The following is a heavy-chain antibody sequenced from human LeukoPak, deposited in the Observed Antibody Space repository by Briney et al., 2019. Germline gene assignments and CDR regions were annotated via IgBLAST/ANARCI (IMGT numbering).Heavy chain of an antibody. CDR1: GGSFSGYY. CDR3: AKGRIQSYMAPEY. J-gene: IGHJ4*02. CDR2: ISDTGGST. V-gene: IGHV3-23*01. Sequence: ETLSLTCAVYGGSFSGYYWSWVRQAPGKGLEWVSAISDTGGSTFYADSVKGRFTISRDNSKNTLYLQMNSLRAEDTAIYYCAKGRIQSYMAPEYWGQGTLVTVSS. D-gene: IGHD4-11*01.